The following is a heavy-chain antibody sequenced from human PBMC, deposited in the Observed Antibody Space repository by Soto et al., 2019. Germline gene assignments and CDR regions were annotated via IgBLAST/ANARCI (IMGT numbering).Heavy chain of an antibody. CDR2: ISGSGGST. Sequence: GGSLRLSCAASGFTFSSYAMSWVRQAPGKGLEWVSAISGSGGSTYYADSVKGRFTISRDNSKNTLYLQMNSLRAEDTAVYYCAKDYGGSSYDILTGYYFGLYYFDYWGQGTLVTVSS. D-gene: IGHD3-9*01. V-gene: IGHV3-23*01. CDR1: GFTFSSYA. CDR3: AKDYGGSSYDILTGYYFGLYYFDY. J-gene: IGHJ4*02.